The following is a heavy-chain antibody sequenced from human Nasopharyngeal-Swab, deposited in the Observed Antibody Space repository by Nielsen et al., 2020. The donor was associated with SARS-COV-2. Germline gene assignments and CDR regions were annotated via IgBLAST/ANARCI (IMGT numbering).Heavy chain of an antibody. Sequence: ASVKVSCKASGYTFTTNYIHWVRQAPGQGLEWMGMINPSGDTTTYAQKFQGRVTMTRGTSTSTVYMDLSSLRSEDTAMYYCARDSGSHYSRYFDLWGRGTLVTVSS. D-gene: IGHD1-26*01. CDR2: INPSGDTT. V-gene: IGHV1-46*01. J-gene: IGHJ2*01. CDR1: GYTFTTNY. CDR3: ARDSGSHYSRYFDL.